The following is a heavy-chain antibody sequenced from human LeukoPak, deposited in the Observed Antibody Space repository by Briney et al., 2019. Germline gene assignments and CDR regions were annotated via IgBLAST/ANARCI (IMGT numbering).Heavy chain of an antibody. V-gene: IGHV3-23*01. Sequence: GGSLTLSCAVSGFSVSSFGISWVRQAPGKGLEWISAISVDGEIAYYADSVKGRFIISRDNSKNTLYLQMSSLRAEDTAVYYCAQGYSSGWYPYWGQGSLVSVSS. J-gene: IGHJ4*02. CDR2: ISVDGEIA. CDR3: AQGYSSGWYPY. CDR1: GFSVSSFG. D-gene: IGHD6-19*01.